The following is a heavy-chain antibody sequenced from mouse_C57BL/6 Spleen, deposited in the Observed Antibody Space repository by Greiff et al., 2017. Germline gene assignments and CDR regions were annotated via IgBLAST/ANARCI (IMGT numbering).Heavy chain of an antibody. CDR3: ARSHSNYGGNYFDY. J-gene: IGHJ2*01. V-gene: IGHV1-85*01. CDR1: GYTFTSYD. CDR2: IYPRAGST. Sequence: VQLQQSGPELVKPGASVKLSCKASGYTFTSYDINWVKQRPGQGLEWIGWIYPRAGSTKYNEKFKGKATLTVDTSSSTAYIELHSLTSEDYAVYFCARSHSNYGGNYFDYWGQGTTLTVSA. D-gene: IGHD2-5*01.